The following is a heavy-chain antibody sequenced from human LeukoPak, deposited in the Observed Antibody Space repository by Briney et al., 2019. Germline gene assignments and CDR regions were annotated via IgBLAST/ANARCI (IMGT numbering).Heavy chain of an antibody. J-gene: IGHJ4*02. CDR2: ISSSDDGT. Sequence: GGSLRLSCAASGFTFSSYAMSWVRQAPGKGLEWVSAISSSDDGTYHAGSVRGRFTISRDSSKNTLYLQMNNLRTEDAAIYYCAKAPVTSCRGAFCYPLDSWGQGTLVTVSS. CDR3: AKAPVTSCRGAFCYPLDS. D-gene: IGHD2-15*01. CDR1: GFTFSSYA. V-gene: IGHV3-23*01.